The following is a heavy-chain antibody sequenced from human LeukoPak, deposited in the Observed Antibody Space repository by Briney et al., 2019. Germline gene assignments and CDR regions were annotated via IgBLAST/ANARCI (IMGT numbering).Heavy chain of an antibody. CDR2: IYYTGRT. V-gene: IGHV4-39*07. J-gene: IGHJ4*02. D-gene: IGHD2-21*02. Sequence: SQTLSLTCTVSGGSISGTDYYWGWIRQPPGKGLEWIGSIYYTGRTHYNPSLKSRVTISVDTSKNQFSLKVISVIAADTAVYYCARDDGRGVVTPYWGQGTLVTVSS. CDR1: GGSISGTDYY. CDR3: ARDDGRGVVTPY.